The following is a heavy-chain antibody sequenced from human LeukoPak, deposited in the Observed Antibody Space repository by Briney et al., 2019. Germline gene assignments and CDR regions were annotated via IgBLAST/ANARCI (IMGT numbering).Heavy chain of an antibody. V-gene: IGHV4-59*01. J-gene: IGHJ3*02. Sequence: SETLSLTCTVSGGSITSYYWSWIRQPPGKGLEWLGYIYYSGSTNNNPSLKSRVTISVDTSKKQFSLKLSSVTAADTAVYYCAGTYSSWGAFDIWGQGTMVTVSS. CDR1: GGSITSYY. CDR2: IYYSGST. D-gene: IGHD6-6*01. CDR3: AGTYSSWGAFDI.